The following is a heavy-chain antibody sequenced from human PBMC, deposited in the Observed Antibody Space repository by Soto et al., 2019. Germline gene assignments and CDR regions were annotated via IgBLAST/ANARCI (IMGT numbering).Heavy chain of an antibody. CDR3: ARAFDDSSGYYGGLGY. J-gene: IGHJ4*02. CDR2: IYYRGDT. V-gene: IGHV4-30-4*01. Sequence: SETLSLTCTVSGASIGNGDYYWGWIRQPPGKGLEWIGYIYYRGDTYYNPSLKSRLTISIDTPKNQISLTLSSVTAADTAVYYCARAFDDSSGYYGGLGYWGQGTLVNVS. D-gene: IGHD3-22*01. CDR1: GASIGNGDYY.